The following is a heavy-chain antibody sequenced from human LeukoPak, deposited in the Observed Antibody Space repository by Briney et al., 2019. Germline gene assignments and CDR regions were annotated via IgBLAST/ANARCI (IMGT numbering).Heavy chain of an antibody. Sequence: GGTLRLSCAASGFTFSSYWMHWVRHAPGKGLVWVSRINSDGSSTIYADSVKGRFTISRDDAKNTLYLQMNSLRAEDTAVYYCARGKHYYDSSGADYWGQGTLVTVSS. V-gene: IGHV3-74*01. D-gene: IGHD3-22*01. CDR3: ARGKHYYDSSGADY. J-gene: IGHJ4*02. CDR2: INSDGSST. CDR1: GFTFSSYW.